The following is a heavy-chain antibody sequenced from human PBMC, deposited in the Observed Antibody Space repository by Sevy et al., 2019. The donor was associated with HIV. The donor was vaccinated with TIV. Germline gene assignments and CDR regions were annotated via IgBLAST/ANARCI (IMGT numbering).Heavy chain of an antibody. CDR1: GLTLTTTG. D-gene: IGHD3-16*01. CDR2: VTSDGTT. V-gene: IGHV3-23*01. CDR3: AGGDTTMITDLDY. Sequence: GGSLRLSCAASGLTLTTTGMSWVRQAPGKGLEWVAGVTSDGTTYYADSVRDRITVSRDNSKNTLYLQLNSLRADDTAVFYCAGGDTTMITDLDYWGQGTLVTASS. J-gene: IGHJ4*02.